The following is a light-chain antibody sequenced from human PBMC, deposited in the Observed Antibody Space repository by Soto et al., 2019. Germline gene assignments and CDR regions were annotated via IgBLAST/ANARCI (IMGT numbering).Light chain of an antibody. CDR1: QSVSSY. V-gene: IGKV3-11*01. Sequence: EIVLTPSPATLSLSPVERATLSCRASQSVSSYLAWYQQKPGQAPRLLIHDASNRATGIPARFSGSGSGTDFTLTISSLEPEDFAVYYCQQRSNWPLTFGPGTKVDIK. CDR3: QQRSNWPLT. J-gene: IGKJ3*01. CDR2: DAS.